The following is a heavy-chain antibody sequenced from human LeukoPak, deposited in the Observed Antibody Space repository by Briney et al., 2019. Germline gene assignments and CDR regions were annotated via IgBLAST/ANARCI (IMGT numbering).Heavy chain of an antibody. CDR2: IYTSGST. CDR1: GGSISSGSYY. V-gene: IGHV4-61*02. CDR3: ASHKVLGAARSAFDI. J-gene: IGHJ3*02. Sequence: PSETLSLTCTVSGGSISSGSYYWSWIRQPAGKGLEWIGRIYTSGSTNYNPSLKSRVTISVDTSKNQFSLKLSSVTAADTAVYYCASHKVLGAARSAFDIWGQGTMVTVSS. D-gene: IGHD6-6*01.